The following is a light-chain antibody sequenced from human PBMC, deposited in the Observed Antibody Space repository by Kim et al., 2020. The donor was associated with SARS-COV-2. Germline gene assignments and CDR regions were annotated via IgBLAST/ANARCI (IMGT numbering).Light chain of an antibody. Sequence: ASVADRGTLTCRASQSNSTYLSWYQQTPGKAPKLLIYAASTLQSGVPSRFSGSVFGTDFTLIISSLQPEDFATYYCQQLNSYSSTLGQRTRLEIK. V-gene: IGKV1-9*01. CDR1: QSNSTY. CDR3: QQLNSYSST. CDR2: AAS. J-gene: IGKJ5*01.